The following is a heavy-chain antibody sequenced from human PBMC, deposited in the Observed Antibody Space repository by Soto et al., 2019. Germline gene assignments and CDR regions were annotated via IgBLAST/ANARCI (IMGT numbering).Heavy chain of an antibody. Sequence: GESLKISCKGSGYSFTSYWIGWVRQMPGKGLEWMGIIYPGDSDTRYSTSFQGQVTISADKSISTAYLQWSSLKASDTAMYSCARSGRDGYKYFQHWGQGTLVTVSS. J-gene: IGHJ1*01. V-gene: IGHV5-51*01. CDR3: ARSGRDGYKYFQH. CDR2: IYPGDSDT. CDR1: GYSFTSYW. D-gene: IGHD3-10*01.